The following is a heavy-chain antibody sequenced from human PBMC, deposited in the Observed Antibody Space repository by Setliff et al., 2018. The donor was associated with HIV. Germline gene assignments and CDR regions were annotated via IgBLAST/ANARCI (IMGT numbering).Heavy chain of an antibody. D-gene: IGHD3-22*01. Sequence: GASVKVSCKASGYNFTDYDINWVRQATGQGLEWLGWINAGNGNTEYSQNFQGRVTISRDTSASTAYMELRSLRSEDTAVYYCARDHDSSAYTYFDYWGQGTLVTVSS. CDR1: GYNFTDYD. CDR3: ARDHDSSAYTYFDY. J-gene: IGHJ4*02. CDR2: INAGNGNT. V-gene: IGHV1-3*01.